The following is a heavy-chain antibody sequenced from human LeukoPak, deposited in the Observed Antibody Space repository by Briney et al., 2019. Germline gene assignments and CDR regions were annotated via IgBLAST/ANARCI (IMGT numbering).Heavy chain of an antibody. J-gene: IGHJ6*02. D-gene: IGHD2-15*01. V-gene: IGHV1-46*01. CDR1: GYTFTSHY. CDR2: INPSGGST. CDR3: ASVGGGGYLYDYYGMDV. Sequence: ASVKVSCKASGYTFTSHYMHWVRQAPGQGLEWMGIINPSGGSTSYAQKFQGRVTMTRDTSTSTVYMELSSLRSEDTAVYYCASVGGGGYLYDYYGMDVWGQGTTVTVSS.